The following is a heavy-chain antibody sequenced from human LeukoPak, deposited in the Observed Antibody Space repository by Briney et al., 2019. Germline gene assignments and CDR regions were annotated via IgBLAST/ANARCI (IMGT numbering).Heavy chain of an antibody. V-gene: IGHV4-4*09. Sequence: SETLSLTCTVSGGSISDYYWSWIRQPPGRRPEWIGYIYSSGTTKYNPSLQSRVTISIDTSKNQFSLKLTSMTAADTAVYFCSRLLPSRPDFYFDYWGQGTLVTVSS. CDR3: SRLLPSRPDFYFDY. CDR2: IYSSGTT. J-gene: IGHJ4*02. CDR1: GGSISDYY. D-gene: IGHD6-6*01.